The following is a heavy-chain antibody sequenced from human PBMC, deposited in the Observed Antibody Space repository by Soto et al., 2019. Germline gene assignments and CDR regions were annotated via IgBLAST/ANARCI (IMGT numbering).Heavy chain of an antibody. V-gene: IGHV1-3*01. CDR3: ARGGGWYVWFDP. CDR1: GYTFTSYD. J-gene: IGHJ5*02. CDR2: INAGNGNT. D-gene: IGHD6-19*01. Sequence: ASVKVSCKASGYTFTSYDINWVRQATGQRLEWMGWINAGNGNTKYSQKFQGRVTITRDTSASTAYMELSSLRSEDTAVYYCARGGGWYVWFDPWGQGTLVTVSS.